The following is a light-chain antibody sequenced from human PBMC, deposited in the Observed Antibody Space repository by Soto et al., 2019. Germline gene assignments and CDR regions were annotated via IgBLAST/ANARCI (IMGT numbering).Light chain of an antibody. CDR3: LQRSIWPRT. CDR2: DAS. CDR1: QSVTTN. V-gene: IGKV3-11*01. J-gene: IGKJ1*01. Sequence: EVVLTQSPDTLSLSPGARATLSCRASQSVTTNFAWYQQKPGQPPRLLIYDASNRAAGIPARFSAWGSGTEFILTSSNLEPEDFATYYCLQRSIWPRTFGQGTKVEI.